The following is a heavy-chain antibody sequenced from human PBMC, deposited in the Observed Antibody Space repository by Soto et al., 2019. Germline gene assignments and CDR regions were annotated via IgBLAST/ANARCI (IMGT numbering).Heavy chain of an antibody. V-gene: IGHV1-69*01. D-gene: IGHD6-19*01. CDR1: GGTFSSYA. J-gene: IGHJ6*02. Sequence: QVQLVQSGAEVKKPGSSVKVSCKASGGTFSSYAISWVRQAPGQGLEWMGGIIPTFGTANYAQKFQGRVTITADESTSTAYMELSSLRSEDTAVYYCARGRSSGWSYYYYYGMDVWGQGTTVTVSS. CDR3: ARGRSSGWSYYYYYGMDV. CDR2: IIPTFGTA.